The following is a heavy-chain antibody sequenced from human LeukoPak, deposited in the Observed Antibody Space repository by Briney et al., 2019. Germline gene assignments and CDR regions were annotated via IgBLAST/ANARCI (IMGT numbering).Heavy chain of an antibody. J-gene: IGHJ4*02. CDR2: ISHRGRT. Sequence: SETLSLTCGVYGGSFSGYYWSWIRQPPEKGLEWIGEISHRGRTHYTPSLQSRVTMSVDTSKNQFALNLNSVTAADTAVYYCARVPLRFLEPFDYWGQGILVTVSS. D-gene: IGHD3-3*01. CDR3: ARVPLRFLEPFDY. CDR1: GGSFSGYY. V-gene: IGHV4-34*01.